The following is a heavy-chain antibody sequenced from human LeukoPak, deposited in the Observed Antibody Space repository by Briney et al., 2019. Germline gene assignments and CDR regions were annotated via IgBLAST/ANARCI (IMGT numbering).Heavy chain of an antibody. D-gene: IGHD3-22*01. Sequence: SQTLSLTCTVSGGSISSVDYYWGWIRQPPGKGLEWIGSIYYSGSTYYNPSLKSRVTISVDTSKNQFSLKLSSVTAADTAVYYCARLPTDYYDRPDAFDIWGQGTMVTVSS. V-gene: IGHV4-39*01. CDR3: ARLPTDYYDRPDAFDI. J-gene: IGHJ3*02. CDR1: GGSISSVDYY. CDR2: IYYSGST.